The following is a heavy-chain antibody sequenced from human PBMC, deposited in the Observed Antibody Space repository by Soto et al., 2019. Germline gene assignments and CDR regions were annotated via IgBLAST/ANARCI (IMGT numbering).Heavy chain of an antibody. V-gene: IGHV4-4*07. Sequence: SETLSLTCSVSGASMNTYFWSWIRQPAGKGLEWIGRVYTIGTTNYNPSLKSRVTMSVDTSKKQVSLKPISLTAADTGLYYCARDEPDTGEGFDIWGQGTMVTVSS. CDR3: ARDEPDTGEGFDI. CDR2: VYTIGTT. J-gene: IGHJ3*02. D-gene: IGHD3-10*01. CDR1: GASMNTYF.